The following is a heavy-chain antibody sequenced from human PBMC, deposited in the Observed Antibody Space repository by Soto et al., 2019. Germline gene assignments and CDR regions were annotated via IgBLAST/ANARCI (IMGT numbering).Heavy chain of an antibody. D-gene: IGHD5-12*01. Sequence: QVQLVESGGGVVQPGRSLRLSCAASGFTFSSYAMHWVRQAPGKGLEWVAVVASDGSNKYYADSVKGRFTISRDNSKNTLYLEMNSLRAEDTAVYYCAREIVATMTFYFDYWGQGTLVTVSS. CDR2: VASDGSNK. CDR1: GFTFSSYA. J-gene: IGHJ4*02. V-gene: IGHV3-30-3*01. CDR3: AREIVATMTFYFDY.